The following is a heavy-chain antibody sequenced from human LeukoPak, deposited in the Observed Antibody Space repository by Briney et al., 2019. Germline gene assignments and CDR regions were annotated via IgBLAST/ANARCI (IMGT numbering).Heavy chain of an antibody. D-gene: IGHD2-2*01. CDR3: ARVMGGVVPATYYYYGMDV. Sequence: AGGSLRLSCAASGFTFSSYGMHWVRQAPGKGLEWVAVISYDGSNKYYADSVKGRFTISRDNSKNTLYLQMNSLRAEDTAVYYCARVMGGVVPATYYYYGMDVWGQGTTVTVSS. V-gene: IGHV3-30*03. J-gene: IGHJ6*02. CDR1: GFTFSSYG. CDR2: ISYDGSNK.